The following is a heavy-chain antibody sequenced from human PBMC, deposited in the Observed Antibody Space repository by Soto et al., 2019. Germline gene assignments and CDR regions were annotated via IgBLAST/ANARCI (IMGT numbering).Heavy chain of an antibody. D-gene: IGHD2-8*01. CDR2: VSANNGHT. J-gene: IGHJ6*02. Sequence: ASLKVSCKASGFTFSKYGLNGGRQTPGQGLEWMGWVSANNGHTNYAQNLQGRVSMTTDTSTSTAYMELRGLTFDDTAVYYCARDIESVTAKHFFYYHAMDVCGQGTTVT. V-gene: IGHV1-18*01. CDR3: ARDIESVTAKHFFYYHAMDV. CDR1: GFTFSKYG.